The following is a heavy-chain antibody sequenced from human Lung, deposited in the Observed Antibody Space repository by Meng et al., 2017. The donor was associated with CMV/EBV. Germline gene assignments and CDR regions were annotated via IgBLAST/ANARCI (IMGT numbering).Heavy chain of an antibody. D-gene: IGHD6-6*01. Sequence: GGSLRLSCAASGFTFSGYWMSWVRQAPGKGLEWVSSISSSSSYIYYADSVKGRFTISRDNAKNSLYLQMNSLRAEDTAVYYCARGGLIAARNDYWGQGTLVTVSS. V-gene: IGHV3-21*01. J-gene: IGHJ4*02. CDR1: GFTFSGYW. CDR2: ISSSSSYI. CDR3: ARGGLIAARNDY.